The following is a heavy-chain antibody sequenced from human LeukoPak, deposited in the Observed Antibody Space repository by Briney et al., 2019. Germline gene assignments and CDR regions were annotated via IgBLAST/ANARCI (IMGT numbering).Heavy chain of an antibody. CDR1: GFTFSSYG. CDR3: AKDLDGQQWLVPHFDY. Sequence: PGRSLRLSCAASGFTFSSYGMHWVRQAPGKGLEWVAVISYDGSNKYYADSVKGRFTISRDNSKNTLYLQMNSLRAADTAVYYCAKDLDGQQWLVPHFDYWGQGTLVTVSS. CDR2: ISYDGSNK. V-gene: IGHV3-30*18. J-gene: IGHJ4*02. D-gene: IGHD6-19*01.